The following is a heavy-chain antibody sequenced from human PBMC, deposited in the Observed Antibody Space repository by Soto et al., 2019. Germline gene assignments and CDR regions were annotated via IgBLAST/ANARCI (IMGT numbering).Heavy chain of an antibody. D-gene: IGHD5-18*01. CDR3: AHNDNGDTAMVYYNWFDP. CDR1: GFSLSTSGVG. J-gene: IGHJ5*02. Sequence: SGPTLVNPTQTLTQTCTFSGFSLSTSGVGVGWIRQPPGKALEWLALIYWNDDKRYSPSLKSRLTITKDTSKNQVVLTMTNMDPVDTATYYCAHNDNGDTAMVYYNWFDPWGQGTLVTVSS. V-gene: IGHV2-5*01. CDR2: IYWNDDK.